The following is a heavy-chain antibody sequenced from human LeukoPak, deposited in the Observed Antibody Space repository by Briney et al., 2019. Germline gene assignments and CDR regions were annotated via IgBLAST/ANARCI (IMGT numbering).Heavy chain of an antibody. V-gene: IGHV1-2*02. D-gene: IGHD2-21*01. CDR3: ARRAGCGLKDAFDI. J-gene: IGHJ3*02. CDR2: INPNSGGT. CDR1: GYTFTGYY. Sequence: ASVKVSCKASGYTFTGYYMHWVRQAPGQGLEWMGWINPNSGGTNYAQKFQGRVTMTRDTSISTAYMELSRLRSDDTAVYYCARRAGCGLKDAFDIWGQGTMVTVSS.